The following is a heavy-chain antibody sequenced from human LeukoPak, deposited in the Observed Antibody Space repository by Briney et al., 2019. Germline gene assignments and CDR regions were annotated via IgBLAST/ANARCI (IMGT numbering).Heavy chain of an antibody. CDR1: GYTFTGYY. CDR2: LNPNSGGT. V-gene: IGHV1-2*06. Sequence: ASVTVSCKASGYTFTGYYMHWVRQAPGQGLEWMGRLNPNSGGTNYAQKFHGRVTMTRDTSISTAYMELSRLSSDDTAVYYCARESIYGSYYFDYWGQGTLVTVSS. J-gene: IGHJ4*02. CDR3: ARESIYGSYYFDY. D-gene: IGHD3-10*01.